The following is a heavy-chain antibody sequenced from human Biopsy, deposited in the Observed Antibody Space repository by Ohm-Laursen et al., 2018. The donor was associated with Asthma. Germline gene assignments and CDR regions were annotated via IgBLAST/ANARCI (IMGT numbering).Heavy chain of an antibody. Sequence: TLSLTCSVYGGSISSFYWSWIRQSPEKGLEWMGNVYWTGSTNYNPSLKSRITMSVDTSKNRMFLELTSVTAADTANYYCVRAVRNEQWLAPFDYWGQGKPVTVSS. D-gene: IGHD6-19*01. CDR2: VYWTGST. CDR1: GGSISSFY. V-gene: IGHV4-59*01. J-gene: IGHJ4*02. CDR3: VRAVRNEQWLAPFDY.